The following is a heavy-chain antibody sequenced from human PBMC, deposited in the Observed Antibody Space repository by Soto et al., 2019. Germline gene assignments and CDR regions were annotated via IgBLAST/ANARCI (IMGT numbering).Heavy chain of an antibody. Sequence: GESLKISCKGSGYSFTSYWISWLRQMPVKGLEWMGRIDPSDSYTNYSPSFQGHVTISADTSSSTAYLRWRSLKASDTAMYYCARLGHPGSWFDPWGQGAMVPVSS. V-gene: IGHV5-10-1*01. D-gene: IGHD3-10*01. J-gene: IGHJ5*02. CDR2: IDPSDSYT. CDR1: GYSFTSYW. CDR3: ARLGHPGSWFDP.